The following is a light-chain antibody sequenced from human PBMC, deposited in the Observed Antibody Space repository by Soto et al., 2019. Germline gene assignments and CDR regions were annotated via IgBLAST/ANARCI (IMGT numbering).Light chain of an antibody. CDR2: EVS. Sequence: QSALTQPASVSGSPGQWITISCTGTSSDVDTYKYVSWYQQHPGKAPKLMIYEVSYRPSGVSDRFSGSKSGNTASLTISGLQAEDEADYYCCSYAGSTTRVQFGGGTKVTVL. CDR3: CSYAGSTTRVQ. J-gene: IGLJ2*01. CDR1: SSDVDTYKY. V-gene: IGLV2-14*01.